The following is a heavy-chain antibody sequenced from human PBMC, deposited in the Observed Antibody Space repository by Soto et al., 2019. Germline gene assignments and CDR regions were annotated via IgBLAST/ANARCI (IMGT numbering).Heavy chain of an antibody. V-gene: IGHV3-23*01. J-gene: IGHJ6*02. Sequence: PGGSLRLSCAASGFTFSSYAMSWVRQAPGKGLEWVSDIIDSGGSTYYADSVKGRFTISRDNSKSTLYLQMNSLRAEDTALYYCAKGRRYYYYYGVDVWGQGTTVTVSS. CDR2: IIDSGGST. CDR1: GFTFSSYA. CDR3: AKGRRYYYYYGVDV.